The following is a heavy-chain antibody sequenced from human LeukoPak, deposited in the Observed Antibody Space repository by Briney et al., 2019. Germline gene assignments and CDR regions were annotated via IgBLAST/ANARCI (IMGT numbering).Heavy chain of an antibody. V-gene: IGHV4-59*01. D-gene: IGHD4-17*01. J-gene: IGHJ4*02. CDR2: IYYSGIT. CDR3: ARDYGDYFDY. Sequence: PSETLSLTCTVSGGSISSYYWSWIRQPPGKGLEWIGYIYYSGITNYNPSLKSRVTISVDTSKNQFSLKLSSVTAADTAVYYCARDYGDYFDYWGQGTLVTVSS. CDR1: GGSISSYY.